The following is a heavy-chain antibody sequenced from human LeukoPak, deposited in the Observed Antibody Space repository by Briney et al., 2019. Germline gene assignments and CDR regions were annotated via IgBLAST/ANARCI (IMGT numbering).Heavy chain of an antibody. CDR1: GGSFSGYY. D-gene: IGHD3-10*01. J-gene: IGHJ5*02. Sequence: SETLSLTCAVYGGSFSGYYWSWIRQPPGKGLEWIGEINHSGSTNYNPSLKSRVTISVDTSKNQFSLKLNSVTAADTAVYYCARGGTMARGVRINWFDPWGQGTLVTVSS. CDR3: ARGGTMARGVRINWFDP. V-gene: IGHV4-34*01. CDR2: INHSGST.